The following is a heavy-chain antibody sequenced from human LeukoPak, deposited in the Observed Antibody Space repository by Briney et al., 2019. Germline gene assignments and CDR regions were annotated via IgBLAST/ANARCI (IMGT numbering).Heavy chain of an antibody. CDR1: GFTFSSYS. J-gene: IGHJ4*02. Sequence: PERSLRLSCAASGFTFSSYSMNWVRQAPGKGLEWVSSISSSSSYIYYADSVKGRFTISRDNAKNSLYLQMNSLRAEDTAVYYCASWDSGSYGDYWGQGTLVTVSS. CDR2: ISSSSSYI. V-gene: IGHV3-21*01. CDR3: ASWDSGSYGDY. D-gene: IGHD1-26*01.